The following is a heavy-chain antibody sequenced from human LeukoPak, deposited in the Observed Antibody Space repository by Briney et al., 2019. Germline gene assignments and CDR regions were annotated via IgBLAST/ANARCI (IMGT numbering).Heavy chain of an antibody. V-gene: IGHV4-61*09. CDR3: VRDPSAMVFDY. J-gene: IGHJ4*02. CDR1: GGSISREGYY. CDR2: IYSSGNT. D-gene: IGHD3-10*01. Sequence: SETLSLTCTVSGGSISREGYYWSWIRQPAGKGLEWIGQIYSSGNTNYNPSLKNRVTISVDTSRNQFFLNLRSVTAADRAIYYCVRDPSAMVFDYWGQGILVTVSS.